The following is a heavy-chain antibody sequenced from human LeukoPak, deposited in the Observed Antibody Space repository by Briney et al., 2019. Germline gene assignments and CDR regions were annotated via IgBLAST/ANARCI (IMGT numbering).Heavy chain of an antibody. CDR3: ARDTGYGNSWPRKNYYYYMDV. J-gene: IGHJ6*03. V-gene: IGHV4-4*07. D-gene: IGHD6-13*01. Sequence: PSETLSLTCTVSGGTISSYFWSWIRQPAGKGLEWTGRIDTSGSTNYNPSLKSRVTMSVDRSKNQFSLKLSSVTAADTAVYYCARDTGYGNSWPRKNYYYYMDVWGKGTTVTVSS. CDR2: IDTSGST. CDR1: GGTISSYF.